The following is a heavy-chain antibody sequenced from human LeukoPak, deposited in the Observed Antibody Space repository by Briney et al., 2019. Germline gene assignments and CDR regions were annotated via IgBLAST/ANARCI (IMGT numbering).Heavy chain of an antibody. Sequence: PGRSLRLSCAASGFTFSSYAMHWVRQAPGKGLEWVAVISYDGSNKYYADSVKGRFTISRDNSKNTLYLQMNSLRAEDTAVYYCARFAVVVVPAAAYYGMDAWGQGTTVTVSS. D-gene: IGHD2-2*01. CDR3: ARFAVVVVPAAAYYGMDA. CDR1: GFTFSSYA. J-gene: IGHJ6*02. V-gene: IGHV3-30-3*01. CDR2: ISYDGSNK.